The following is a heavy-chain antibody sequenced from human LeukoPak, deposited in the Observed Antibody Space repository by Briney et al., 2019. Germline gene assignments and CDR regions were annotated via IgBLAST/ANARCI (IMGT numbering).Heavy chain of an antibody. CDR2: MSYDGSNK. CDR1: GFTFSSYG. V-gene: IGHV3-30*18. J-gene: IGHJ4*02. CDR3: AKDTSIVGATSNDY. Sequence: GGSLRLSCAASGFTFSSYGMHWVRQAPGKGLEWVAVMSYDGSNKYYADSVKGRFTISRDNSKNTLYLQMNSLRAEDTAVYYCAKDTSIVGATSNDYWGQGTLVTVSS. D-gene: IGHD1-26*01.